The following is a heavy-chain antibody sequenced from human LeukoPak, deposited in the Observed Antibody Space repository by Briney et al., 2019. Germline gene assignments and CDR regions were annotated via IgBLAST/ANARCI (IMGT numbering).Heavy chain of an antibody. J-gene: IGHJ6*03. V-gene: IGHV4-34*01. CDR1: GGSFSGYY. Sequence: SETLSLTCAVYGGSFSGYYWSWIRQPPGKGLECIGEINHSGSTNYNPSLKSRVTISVDTSKNQFSLKLSSVTAADTAVYYCARGSGQLNYYYYYYMDVWGKGTTVTVSS. CDR3: ARGSGQLNYYYYYYMDV. D-gene: IGHD2-2*01. CDR2: INHSGST.